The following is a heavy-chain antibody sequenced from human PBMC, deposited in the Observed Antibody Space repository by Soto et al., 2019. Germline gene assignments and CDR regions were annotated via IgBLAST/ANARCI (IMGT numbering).Heavy chain of an antibody. J-gene: IGHJ6*02. CDR2: ISHDGSNK. CDR1: GFTFSDYG. D-gene: IGHD4-17*01. Sequence: QVNLVESGGGVVQPGRSLRLSCAASGFTFSDYGMHWVHQAPGKGLEWVAAISHDGSNKFYGDSVKGRFTISRDNSKNTLLLQTDSLRDEDMAVYFCAKEARSRAVTATRVYGMDVWGQGTTVAVSS. CDR3: AKEARSRAVTATRVYGMDV. V-gene: IGHV3-30*18.